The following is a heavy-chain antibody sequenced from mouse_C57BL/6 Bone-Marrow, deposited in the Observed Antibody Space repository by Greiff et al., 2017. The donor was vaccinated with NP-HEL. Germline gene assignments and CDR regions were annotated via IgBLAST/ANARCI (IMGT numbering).Heavy chain of an antibody. CDR3: ARSLYDYQAWFAY. Sequence: VQLQQSGPVLVKPGASVKMSCKASGYTFTDYYMNWVKQSHGKSLEWIGVINPYNGGTSYNQKFKGKATLTVDTSSSTDYMELNSLTSEDAAVYYGARSLYDYQAWFAYWGQGTLVTVSA. CDR1: GYTFTDYY. CDR2: INPYNGGT. J-gene: IGHJ3*01. V-gene: IGHV1-19*01. D-gene: IGHD2-4*01.